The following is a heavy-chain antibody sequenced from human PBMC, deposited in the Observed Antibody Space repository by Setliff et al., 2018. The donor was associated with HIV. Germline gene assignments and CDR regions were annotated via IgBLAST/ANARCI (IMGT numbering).Heavy chain of an antibody. CDR1: GGSISSSNW. D-gene: IGHD6-19*01. V-gene: IGHV4-4*02. J-gene: IGHJ4*02. CDR3: ARARDIAVAGYFDY. CDR2: IYHSGST. Sequence: LSLTCAVSGGSISSSNWWSWVRQPPGKGLEWIGEIYHSGSTNYNPSLKSRVTISVDKSKNQFSLKLSSVTAADTAVYYCARARDIAVAGYFDYWGQGTLVTVS.